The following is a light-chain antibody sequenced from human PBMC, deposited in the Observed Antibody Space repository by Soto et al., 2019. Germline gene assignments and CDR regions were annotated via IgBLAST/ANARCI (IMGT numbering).Light chain of an antibody. J-gene: IGKJ1*01. V-gene: IGKV3-20*01. Sequence: IVFTQAPGPLSLSPGERATLSCRASQSVSSYLAWYQQKPGQAPRLLIYDTSNRATGIPARFSGSGSGTDFTLTISRLEPEDFAVYYCQQYGSAGTCGQGTKG. CDR2: DTS. CDR1: QSVSSY. CDR3: QQYGSAGT.